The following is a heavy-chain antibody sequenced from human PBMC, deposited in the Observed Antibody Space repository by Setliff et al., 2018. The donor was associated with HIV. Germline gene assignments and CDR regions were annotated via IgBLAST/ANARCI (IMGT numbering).Heavy chain of an antibody. J-gene: IGHJ4*02. V-gene: IGHV4-61*05. D-gene: IGHD3-10*01. Sequence: SETLSLTCTVSGGSISRGSYSWGWIRQPPGKGLEWIGYVYSSGSTNYNTSLKSRVTISVDTSKNQFSLKLYSVTAADTAVYYCARAYFGSGIYYWGQGTLVTVSS. CDR3: ARAYFGSGIYY. CDR2: VYSSGST. CDR1: GGSISRGSYS.